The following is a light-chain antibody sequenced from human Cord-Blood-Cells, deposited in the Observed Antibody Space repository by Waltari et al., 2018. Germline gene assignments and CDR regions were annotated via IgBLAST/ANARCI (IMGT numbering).Light chain of an antibody. CDR3: QQRSNWPPWT. Sequence: EIVLTHSPATLSLSPGERATLSCRASQSVSSYLAWYQQKPDQAPRLLIYDTSNRATGIPARCSGGGSGTDFTLTIRSLEPEDFAVYYCQQRSNWPPWTFGQGTKVEIK. CDR2: DTS. V-gene: IGKV3-11*01. J-gene: IGKJ1*01. CDR1: QSVSSY.